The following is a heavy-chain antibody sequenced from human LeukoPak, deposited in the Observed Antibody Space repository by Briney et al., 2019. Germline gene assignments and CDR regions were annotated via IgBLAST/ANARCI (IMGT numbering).Heavy chain of an antibody. V-gene: IGHV4-34*01. D-gene: IGHD6-13*01. CDR1: GGSFSGYY. CDR3: ARGSDTAAGLY. Sequence: PSETLSLTCAVYGGSFSGYYWSWIRRPPGTGLERIGEINHSVSTNYNPSLKSRVSISVDSYKNQFSLKVSSVTAADTAVYYCARGSDTAAGLYWGQGTLVTVSS. J-gene: IGHJ4*02. CDR2: INHSVST.